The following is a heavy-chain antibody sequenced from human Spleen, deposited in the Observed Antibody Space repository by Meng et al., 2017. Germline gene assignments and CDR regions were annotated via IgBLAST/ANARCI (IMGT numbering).Heavy chain of an antibody. CDR2: IWYDGSKK. CDR1: GFTFSSYG. CDR3: ARGMDYFDY. J-gene: IGHJ4*02. D-gene: IGHD2-8*01. V-gene: IGHV3-33*01. Sequence: VQLVESGGGVVQPGRSLRLSCAASGFTFSSYGMHWVRQAPGKGLEWVAVIWYDGSKKYYVESVRGRFTISRDNSKNTLFLQMNSLRTEDTAVYYCARGMDYFDYWGQGTLVTVSS.